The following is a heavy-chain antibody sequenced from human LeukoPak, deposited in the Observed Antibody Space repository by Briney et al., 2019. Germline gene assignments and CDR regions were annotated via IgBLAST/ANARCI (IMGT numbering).Heavy chain of an antibody. CDR2: ISGYNGNT. Sequence: GASVKVSCKASGYTFTNYGITWVRQAPGQGLEWMGWISGYNGNTKYAQKLQGRVTMTTDTSTSTAYMELRSLRSDDTAVYYCARESHSSGWYGYYYYYMDVWGKGTTVTVSS. J-gene: IGHJ6*03. CDR3: ARESHSSGWYGYYYYYMDV. V-gene: IGHV1-18*01. D-gene: IGHD6-19*01. CDR1: GYTFTNYG.